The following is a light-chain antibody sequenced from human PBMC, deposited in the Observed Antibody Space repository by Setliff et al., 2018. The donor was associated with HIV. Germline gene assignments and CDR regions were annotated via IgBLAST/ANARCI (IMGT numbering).Light chain of an antibody. V-gene: IGLV2-14*01. CDR3: SSYAITNTLP. CDR1: SRDVGGYNY. J-gene: IGLJ1*01. CDR2: EVR. Sequence: QSVLTQPASVSGSPGQSITISCTGTSRDVGGYNYVSWYQQHPGKAPKLIIYEVRNRPSGVSNRFSGSKSGNTASLTISRLQAEDEGDYYCSSYAITNTLPFGTGTKVTVL.